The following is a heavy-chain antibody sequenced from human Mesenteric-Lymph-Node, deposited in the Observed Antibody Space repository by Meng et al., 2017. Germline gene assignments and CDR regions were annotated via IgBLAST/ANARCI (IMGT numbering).Heavy chain of an antibody. J-gene: IGHJ4*02. Sequence: QLQLQESGPGLVKPSETLSLTCTVSGGSISSSSYYWAWIRQPPGEGLEWIGSVVYSGTTYYTSSLKSRVSISVDTSKNQFSLKLSSVTAADTAVYYCARHHHSPTFDYWGQGTLVTASS. D-gene: IGHD1-14*01. CDR2: VVYSGTT. CDR1: GGSISSSSYY. CDR3: ARHHHSPTFDY. V-gene: IGHV4-39*01.